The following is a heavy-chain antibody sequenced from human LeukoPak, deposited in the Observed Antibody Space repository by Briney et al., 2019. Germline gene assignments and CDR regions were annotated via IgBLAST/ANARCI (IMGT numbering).Heavy chain of an antibody. CDR2: LNPSGAST. CDR3: ARAPPGSGSYDY. J-gene: IGHJ4*02. V-gene: IGHV1-46*02. Sequence: ASVKVSCKASGYIFNYYYIHWVRQAPGQGLEWMGILNPSGASTSSAQKFQGRVTMTRDTSTSTVYMELSSLRSEDTAVYYCARAPPGSGSYDYWGQGTLVTVSS. D-gene: IGHD1-26*01. CDR1: GYIFNYYY.